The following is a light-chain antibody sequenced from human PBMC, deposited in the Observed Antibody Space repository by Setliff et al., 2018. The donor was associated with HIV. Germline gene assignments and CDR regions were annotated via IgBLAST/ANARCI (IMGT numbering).Light chain of an antibody. CDR2: EVS. J-gene: IGLJ1*01. V-gene: IGLV2-14*01. CDR1: SSDVGGYNY. Sequence: QSVLTQPASVSGSPGQSITMSCPGTSSDVGGYNYVSWYQQHPGKAPKLIIYEVSNRPSGVSNRFSGSKSGNTASLTISGLQAEDEADYYCSSYTSIYTYVFGTGTKVTVL. CDR3: SSYTSIYTYV.